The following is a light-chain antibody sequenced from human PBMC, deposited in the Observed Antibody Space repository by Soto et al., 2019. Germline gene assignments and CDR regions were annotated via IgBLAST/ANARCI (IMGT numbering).Light chain of an antibody. V-gene: IGKV3-20*01. Sequence: EIVLTQSPGTLSLSPGERATLSCMASQSVSSSYLAWYQQKPGQATRLLIYGASSRATGIPDRFSGSGSGTDFTLTISRLEPEDFAVYYCQQYGSSPLGQGTQVEIK. CDR3: QQYGSSP. J-gene: IGKJ1*01. CDR1: QSVSSSY. CDR2: GAS.